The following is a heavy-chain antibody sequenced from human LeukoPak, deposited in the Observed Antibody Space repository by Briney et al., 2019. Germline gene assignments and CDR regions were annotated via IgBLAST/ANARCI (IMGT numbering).Heavy chain of an antibody. CDR1: GFTFSHYG. Sequence: GGSLRLSCAASGFTFSHYGMHWVRQTPGAGLERVAVIWSDGSDKYYAKSVKGRFTISRDNSKNSLFLQMNSLRAEDTAVYYCAKVAQRGFDYSNSLQNWGQGIMVTVSS. D-gene: IGHD4-11*01. V-gene: IGHV3-33*06. J-gene: IGHJ1*01. CDR3: AKVAQRGFDYSNSLQN. CDR2: IWSDGSDK.